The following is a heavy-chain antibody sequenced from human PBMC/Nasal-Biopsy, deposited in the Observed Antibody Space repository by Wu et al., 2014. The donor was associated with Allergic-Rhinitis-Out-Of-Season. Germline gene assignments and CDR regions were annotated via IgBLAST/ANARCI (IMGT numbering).Heavy chain of an antibody. CDR2: VYSDGIT. CDR1: DVSISRTRFL. J-gene: IGHJ6*03. V-gene: IGHV4-39*01. CDR3: ARQFSGTYYYYYMDV. Sequence: TLSLTCTVSDVSISRTRFLLGLDPPVPGKGLEWIGCVYSDGITHYNPSLKSRVTMSVDTSKNQFSLRLNSVTAADTADYFCARQFSGTYYYYYMDVWGKGTTVTVSS. D-gene: IGHD1-26*01.